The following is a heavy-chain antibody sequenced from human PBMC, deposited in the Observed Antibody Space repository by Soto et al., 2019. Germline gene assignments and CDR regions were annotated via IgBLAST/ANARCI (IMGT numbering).Heavy chain of an antibody. J-gene: IGHJ6*02. V-gene: IGHV4-4*02. Sequence: SETLSLTCAVSGGSISSSNWWSWVRQPPGKGLEWIGEIYHSGSTYYNPSLKSRVTISVDTSKNQFSLKLSSVTAADTAVYYCSCIFSGGYGYGFYYYGMDVWGQGTRVTVSS. D-gene: IGHD5-18*01. CDR2: IYHSGST. CDR3: SCIFSGGYGYGFYYYGMDV. CDR1: GGSISSSNW.